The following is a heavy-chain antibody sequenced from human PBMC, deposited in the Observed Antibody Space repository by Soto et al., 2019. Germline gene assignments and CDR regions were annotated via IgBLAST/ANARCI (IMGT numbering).Heavy chain of an antibody. J-gene: IGHJ5*02. D-gene: IGHD2-2*01. V-gene: IGHV4-4*07. CDR3: ARLAHCSSTSCYGNWFDP. CDR2: IYTSGST. CDR1: GGSISSYY. Sequence: SETLSLTCTVSGGSISSYYWSWIRQPAGKGLEWIGRIYTSGSTNYNPSLKSRVTMSVDTSKNQFSLKLSSVTAADTAVYYCARLAHCSSTSCYGNWFDPWGQGTLVTVSS.